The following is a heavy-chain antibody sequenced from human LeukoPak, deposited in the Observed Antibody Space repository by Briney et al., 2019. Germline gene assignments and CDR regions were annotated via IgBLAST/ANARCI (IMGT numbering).Heavy chain of an antibody. CDR1: GFIFSSFG. CDR2: MWHDGSYK. J-gene: IGHJ4*02. V-gene: IGHV3-33*01. Sequence: GGSLRLSCAASGFIFSSFGMHWVRQAPGKGLEWVAVMWHDGSYKYYVDSVKGRFTISRDNAKNTLYLQMNNLRVEDTAVYYCARELAAWGQGTLVTVSS. CDR3: ARELAA. D-gene: IGHD6-13*01.